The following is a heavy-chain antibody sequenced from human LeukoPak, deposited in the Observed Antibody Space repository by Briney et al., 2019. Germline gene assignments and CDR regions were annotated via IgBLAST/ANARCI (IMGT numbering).Heavy chain of an antibody. J-gene: IGHJ6*03. CDR2: ISTDGSST. Sequence: SGGSLRLSCAASGFTFSNFWMHWVRQRPGKGLVWISHISTDGSSTTYADAVEGRFTISRDNAKNTLHLQMNSLRAEDTAVYYCVRRSEWEATRTTYYYYMDVWGKGTTVTVSS. D-gene: IGHD1-26*01. CDR3: VRRSEWEATRTTYYYYMDV. CDR1: GFTFSNFW. V-gene: IGHV3-74*03.